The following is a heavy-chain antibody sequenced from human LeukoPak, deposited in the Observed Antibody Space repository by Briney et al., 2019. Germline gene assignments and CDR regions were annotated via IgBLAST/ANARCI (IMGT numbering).Heavy chain of an antibody. CDR3: ARGYSSSWYPNWFDP. D-gene: IGHD6-13*01. J-gene: IGHJ5*02. CDR1: GYSISSGYY. Sequence: PSETLSLTCTVSGYSISSGYYWGWIRQPPGKGLEWIGSIYHSGSSYYNPSLNSRVTISVDTSKNQFSLKPSSVTAADTAVYYCARGYSSSWYPNWFDPWGQGTLVTVSS. CDR2: IYHSGSS. V-gene: IGHV4-38-2*02.